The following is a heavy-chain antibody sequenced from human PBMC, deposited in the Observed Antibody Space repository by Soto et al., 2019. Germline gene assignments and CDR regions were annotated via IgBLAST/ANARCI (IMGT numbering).Heavy chain of an antibody. CDR3: ARSQGSSTSLEVYYCYYYGMDV. CDR2: IIPISGTA. CDR1: GGTFSSYA. J-gene: IGHJ6*02. D-gene: IGHD2-2*01. Sequence: QVQLVQSGAEVKKPGSSVKVSCKASGGTFSSYAISWVRQAPGQGLEWMGGIIPISGTANYAQKFQGRVTITTDESTSTAYMALSSLRSEDTAVYYCARSQGSSTSLEVYYCYYYGMDVWGQGTTVTVSS. V-gene: IGHV1-69*01.